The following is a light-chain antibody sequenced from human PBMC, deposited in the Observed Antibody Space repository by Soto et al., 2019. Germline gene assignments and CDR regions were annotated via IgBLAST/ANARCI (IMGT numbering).Light chain of an antibody. V-gene: IGLV2-14*01. Sequence: QSVLTQPASVSGSPGQSITISCTGTSNDVGGYDFVSWYQQLPGKAPKLIIYEVTNRPSGVSNRFSGSKSGNTASLTISGLQAADEADYYCSLYTSENTYVFGNGTKVTVL. CDR1: SNDVGGYDF. CDR2: EVT. J-gene: IGLJ1*01. CDR3: SLYTSENTYV.